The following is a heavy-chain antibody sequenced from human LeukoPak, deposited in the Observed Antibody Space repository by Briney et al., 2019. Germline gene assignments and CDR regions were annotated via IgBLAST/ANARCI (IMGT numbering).Heavy chain of an antibody. CDR2: IRTKGDGETV. V-gene: IGHV3-15*07. Sequence: PGGSLRLSCAASGFTFSSACLSWVRQAPGKGLEWVGRIRTKGDGETVDYAAPVKGRFTISRDDSKNTLFLQMNSLKTEDTAVYYCATPALGRRLYYYDYWGQGTLVTVSP. CDR3: ATPALGRRLYYYDY. D-gene: IGHD3-16*01. J-gene: IGHJ4*02. CDR1: GFTFSSAC.